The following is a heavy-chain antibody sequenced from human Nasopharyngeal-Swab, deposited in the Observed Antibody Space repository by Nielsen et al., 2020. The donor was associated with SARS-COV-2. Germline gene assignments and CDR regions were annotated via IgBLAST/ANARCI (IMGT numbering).Heavy chain of an antibody. CDR1: GLTLSHAW. D-gene: IGHD3-22*01. J-gene: IGHJ2*01. V-gene: IGHV3-15*01. CDR3: TTDSYDNRIFDL. Sequence: GGSLRLSCAASGLTLSHAWMSWVRQAPGKGLEWIVRIKSKRDGGTEDYAAPVKGRFTISRDDSENTLYLQMNSLKTEDTAVYYCTTDSYDNRIFDLWGRGSLVTVSS. CDR2: IKSKRDGGTE.